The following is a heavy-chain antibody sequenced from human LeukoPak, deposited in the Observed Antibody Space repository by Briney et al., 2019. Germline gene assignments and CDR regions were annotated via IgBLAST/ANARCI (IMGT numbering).Heavy chain of an antibody. J-gene: IGHJ5*02. CDR2: FDTRGTT. D-gene: IGHD3-10*01. Sequence: SETLSLTCTVSGGSIRTYYWTWIRQPAGKGLEWIGRFDTRGTTNYNPSLKSRVTMSVDTSKNQFSLKLSSVTAADTTVYYCARDRFGEHVRNWFDPWGQGTLVTVSS. CDR3: ARDRFGEHVRNWFDP. CDR1: GGSIRTYY. V-gene: IGHV4-4*07.